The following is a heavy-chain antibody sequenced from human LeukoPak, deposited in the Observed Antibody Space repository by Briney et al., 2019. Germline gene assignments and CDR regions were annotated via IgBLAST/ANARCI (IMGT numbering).Heavy chain of an antibody. V-gene: IGHV3-30*18. CDR3: AKAGDGSGSYFGY. J-gene: IGHJ4*02. CDR1: GFTFSSYG. Sequence: GGSLRLSCAASGFTFSSYGMHWVRQAPGKGLEWVAVISYDGSNKYYADSVKGRFTISRDNSKNTLYLQMNSLRAEDTAVYYCAKAGDGSGSYFGYWGQGTLVTVSS. D-gene: IGHD3-10*01. CDR2: ISYDGSNK.